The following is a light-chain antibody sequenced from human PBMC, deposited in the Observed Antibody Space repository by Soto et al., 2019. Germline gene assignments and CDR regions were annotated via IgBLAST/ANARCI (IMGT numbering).Light chain of an antibody. CDR2: EVN. V-gene: IGLV2-8*01. CDR1: SSDVGGYNY. CDR3: SSYAGSNNLV. J-gene: IGLJ2*01. Sequence: QSALTQHPSASGSPGQSVTISCTGTSSDVGGYNYVSWYQHHPGKAPKLMIYEVNKRPSGVPDRFSGSKSGNTASLTVSGLQAEDEADYYCSSYAGSNNLVFGGGTKLTVL.